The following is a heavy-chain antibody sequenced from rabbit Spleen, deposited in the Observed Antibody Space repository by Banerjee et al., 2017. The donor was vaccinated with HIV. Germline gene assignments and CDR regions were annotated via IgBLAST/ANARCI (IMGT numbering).Heavy chain of an antibody. D-gene: IGHD1-1*01. V-gene: IGHV1S45*01. J-gene: IGHJ6*01. CDR2: IAGSSSGFT. CDR1: GVSFSDKDV. Sequence: QEQLVESGGGLVRPEGSLKLSCKASGVSFSDKDVMCWVRQAPGKGLEWIACIAGSSSGFTYSATWAKGRFTCSKTSSTTVTLQLTSLTAADTATYFCARDTSSSFSSYGMDLWGPGTLVTVS. CDR3: ARDTSSSFSSYGMDL.